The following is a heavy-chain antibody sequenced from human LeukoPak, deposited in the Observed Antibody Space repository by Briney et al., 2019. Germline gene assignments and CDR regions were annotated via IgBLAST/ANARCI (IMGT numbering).Heavy chain of an antibody. CDR3: ARGRDEYKGGNY. J-gene: IGHJ4*02. V-gene: IGHV4-34*01. D-gene: IGHD5-24*01. CDR1: GGSLSGYF. Sequence: PSETLSLTCAVFGGSLSGYFLSWIRHPPGKGLEWIGEVHPSGSANYNPSLKSRVTVSLDTSRNQFSLKLSSVTAADTAVYYCARGRDEYKGGNYWGQGTLVTVSS. CDR2: VHPSGSA.